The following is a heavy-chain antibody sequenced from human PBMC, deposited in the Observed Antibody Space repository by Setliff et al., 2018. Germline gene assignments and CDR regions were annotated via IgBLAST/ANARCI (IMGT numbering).Heavy chain of an antibody. CDR2: INAGNGNT. D-gene: IGHD3-3*01. Sequence: ASVKVSCKASGGTFSSYAISWVRQAPGQRLEWMGWINAGNGNTKYSQKFQGRVTITRDTSASTAYMELSSLRSEDTAVYYCARDTYIGDFWSGYYIQGRFDPWGQGTLVTVSS. CDR3: ARDTYIGDFWSGYYIQGRFDP. V-gene: IGHV1-3*01. CDR1: GGTFSSYA. J-gene: IGHJ5*02.